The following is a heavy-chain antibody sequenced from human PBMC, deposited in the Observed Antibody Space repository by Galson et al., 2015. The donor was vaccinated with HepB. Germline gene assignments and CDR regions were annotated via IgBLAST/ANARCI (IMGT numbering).Heavy chain of an antibody. CDR2: IYYSGST. J-gene: IGHJ5*02. CDR1: GGSISSYY. V-gene: IGHV4-59*01. Sequence: ETLSLTCTVSGGSISSYYWSWIRQPPGKGLEWIGYIYYSGSTNYNPSLKSRVTISVDTSKNQFSLKLSSVTAADTAVYYCARYPFIAARRGYNWFDPWGQGTLVTVSS. D-gene: IGHD6-13*01. CDR3: ARYPFIAARRGYNWFDP.